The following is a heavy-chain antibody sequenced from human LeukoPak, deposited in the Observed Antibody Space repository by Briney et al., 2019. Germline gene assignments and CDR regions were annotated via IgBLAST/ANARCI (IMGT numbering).Heavy chain of an antibody. V-gene: IGHV4-28*01. CDR3: ARIGPILGAAWVDY. CDR1: XYSISSNHW. J-gene: IGHJ4*02. Sequence: SETLSLTCAVSXYSISSNHWWGWIRQPPGKGLEWIGYIFYAGSTYYNPSLKSRVTMSVDTSKSQFSLRLSSVTAVDTAVYYCARIGPILGAAWVDYWGQGTLVSVSS. CDR2: IFYAGST. D-gene: IGHD3-3*02.